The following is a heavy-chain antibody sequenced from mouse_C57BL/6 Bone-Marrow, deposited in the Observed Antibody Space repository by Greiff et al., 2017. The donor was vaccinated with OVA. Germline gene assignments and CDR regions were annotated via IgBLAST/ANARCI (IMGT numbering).Heavy chain of an antibody. CDR3: ASHTILYQYAKDY. CDR2: IYPGGGYT. V-gene: IGHV1-63*01. D-gene: IGHD2-1*01. J-gene: IGHJ4*01. Sequence: QVQLQQSGAELVRPGTSVKMSCKASGYTFTNYWIGWAKQRPGHGLEWIGDIYPGGGYTNYNEKFKGKATLTADKSSSTAYMQFSSLTSEDSAISYFASHTILYQYAKDYWGQGTSLTVSS. CDR1: GYTFTNYW.